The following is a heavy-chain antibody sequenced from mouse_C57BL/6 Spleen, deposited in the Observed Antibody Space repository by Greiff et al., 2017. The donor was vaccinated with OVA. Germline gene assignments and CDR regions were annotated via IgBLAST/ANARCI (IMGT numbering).Heavy chain of an antibody. J-gene: IGHJ1*03. Sequence: QVQLQQSGPGLVQPSQSLSITCTVSGFSLTSYGVHWVRPSPGKGLEWLGVIWRGGSTDYNAAFMSRLSITKDNSKSQVFFKMNSLQADDTAIYYCAKRGDGYRWYFDVWGTGTTVTVSS. CDR2: IWRGGST. D-gene: IGHD2-3*01. V-gene: IGHV2-5*01. CDR1: GFSLTSYG. CDR3: AKRGDGYRWYFDV.